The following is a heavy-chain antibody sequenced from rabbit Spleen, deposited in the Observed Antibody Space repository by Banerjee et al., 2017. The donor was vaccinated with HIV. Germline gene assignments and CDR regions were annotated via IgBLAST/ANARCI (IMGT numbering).Heavy chain of an antibody. CDR2: IYGGSSGST. D-gene: IGHD4-1*01. CDR1: GFSFSNKYY. Sequence: QSLEESGGDLVKPGASLTLTCTASGFSFSNKYYMCWVRQAPGKGLEWIACIYGGSSGSTYYASWAKGRFTISKTSSTTVTLQMTSLTAADTATYFCARYLVVAGALSLWGQGTLVTVS. CDR3: ARYLVVAGALSL. V-gene: IGHV1S40*01. J-gene: IGHJ3*01.